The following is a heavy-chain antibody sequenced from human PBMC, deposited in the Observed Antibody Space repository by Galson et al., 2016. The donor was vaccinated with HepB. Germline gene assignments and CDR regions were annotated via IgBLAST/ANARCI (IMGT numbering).Heavy chain of an antibody. J-gene: IGHJ4*02. V-gene: IGHV2-26*01. Sequence: PALVKPTQTLTLTCTVSGFSLSNKRVGVSWIRQPPGKALEWLAHIFSNDEKSYSTSLQSRLTISKDTSKSQVVLNMTNMDPVDTARYYCVRTGTASTGSHIYAWGQGILVTVSS. CDR2: IFSNDEK. CDR1: GFSLSNKRVG. D-gene: IGHD1-1*01. CDR3: VRTGTASTGSHIYA.